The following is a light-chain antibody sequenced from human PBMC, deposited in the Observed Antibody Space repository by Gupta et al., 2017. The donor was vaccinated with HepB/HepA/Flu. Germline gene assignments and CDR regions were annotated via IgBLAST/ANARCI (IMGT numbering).Light chain of an antibody. CDR3: QQRSAWPLT. Sequence: EIVLTQSPATLCLSPGERATLSCRASQSISSLLAWYQQKPGQAPRLLISDASTSATGIPARFSGSGSGTDFTLTISSLVPEDFAVYYCQQRSAWPLTFGGGTKLEIK. V-gene: IGKV3-11*01. CDR2: DAS. J-gene: IGKJ4*01. CDR1: QSISSL.